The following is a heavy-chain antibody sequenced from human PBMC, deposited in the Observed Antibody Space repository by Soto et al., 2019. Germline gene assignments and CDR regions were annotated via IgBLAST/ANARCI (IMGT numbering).Heavy chain of an antibody. D-gene: IGHD3-16*01. Sequence: QLQLQESGSGLVKPSQTLSLTCVVSGASISSGDYAWNWVRQPPGKGLEWLGYIYNIGGSYYNPSLKSRVTISLDRSQNHFSLRLNSVTAADTALYFCARGDKNNDYYFDHWGQGTLVTVTS. CDR1: GASISSGDYA. CDR2: IYNIGGS. J-gene: IGHJ4*02. V-gene: IGHV4-30-2*01. CDR3: ARGDKNNDYYFDH.